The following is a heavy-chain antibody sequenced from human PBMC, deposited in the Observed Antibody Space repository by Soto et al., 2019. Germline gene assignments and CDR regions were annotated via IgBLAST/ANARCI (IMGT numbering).Heavy chain of an antibody. J-gene: IGHJ1*01. CDR2: ISGSGGST. CDR3: AKDRAAAGTRYFQH. D-gene: IGHD6-13*01. V-gene: IGHV3-23*01. CDR1: GFTFSSYA. Sequence: GGSLRLSCAASGFTFSSYAMSWVRQAPGKGLEWVSAISGSGGSTYYADSVKGRFTISRDNSKNTLYLQMNSLSAEDTAVYYCAKDRAAAGTRYFQHWGQGTLVTVSS.